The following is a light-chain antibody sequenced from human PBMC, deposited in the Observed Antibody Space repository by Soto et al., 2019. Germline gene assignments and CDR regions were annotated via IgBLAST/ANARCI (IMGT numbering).Light chain of an antibody. J-gene: IGKJ5*01. CDR3: QQYGSSIT. Sequence: EIGLTQSPGTLSLSPGERATLSCRASQSVHRSYLAWYQQKPGQAPRLLIYGTSSRATGIPDRFSGSGSGTDFTLTISRLEPEDFAVFYCQQYGSSITFGQGTRLAIK. CDR1: QSVHRSY. CDR2: GTS. V-gene: IGKV3-20*01.